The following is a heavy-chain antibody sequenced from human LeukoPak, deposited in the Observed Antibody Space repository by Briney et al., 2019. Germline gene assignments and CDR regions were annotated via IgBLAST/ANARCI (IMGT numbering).Heavy chain of an antibody. Sequence: GASVKVSCKASGYTFSSYGISWVRQAPGQGLEWMGWISAYNGNTNYAQKLQGRVTMTTDTSTSTAYMELRSLRSDDTAVYYCARDSITMVRAYNWFDPWGQGTLVTVSS. CDR2: ISAYNGNT. D-gene: IGHD3-10*01. V-gene: IGHV1-18*01. CDR3: ARDSITMVRAYNWFDP. CDR1: GYTFSSYG. J-gene: IGHJ5*02.